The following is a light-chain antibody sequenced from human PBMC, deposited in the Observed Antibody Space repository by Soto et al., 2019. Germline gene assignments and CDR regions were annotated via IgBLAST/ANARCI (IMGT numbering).Light chain of an antibody. V-gene: IGKV3-15*01. CDR3: QQYHNWPRT. CDR1: QSVSSD. Sequence: EIVMTQSPATLSVSPGERAILSCRASQSVSSDLAWYQQKPGQAPRLLISGASTRATAIPARFSGSGSGTEFTLTISSLQSEDFAVYFGQQYHNWPRTFGQGTKLEIK. CDR2: GAS. J-gene: IGKJ2*01.